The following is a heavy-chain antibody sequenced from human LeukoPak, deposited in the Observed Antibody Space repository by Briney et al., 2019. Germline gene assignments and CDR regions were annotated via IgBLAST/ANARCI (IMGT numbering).Heavy chain of an antibody. V-gene: IGHV4-30-4*01. J-gene: IGHJ3*02. CDR1: GGSVSSGDYY. CDR2: IYYSETT. Sequence: PSETLSLTCTVSGGSVSSGDYYWSWIRQPPGKGLEWIGYIYYSETTYYNPSLKSRVTISVDTSKNQFSLKLSSVTAADTAVYYCAKRGTVVIPGAFDTWGQGTMVTVSS. D-gene: IGHD4-23*01. CDR3: AKRGTVVIPGAFDT.